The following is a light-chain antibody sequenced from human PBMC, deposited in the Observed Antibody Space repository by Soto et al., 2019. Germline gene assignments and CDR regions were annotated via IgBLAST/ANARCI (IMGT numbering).Light chain of an antibody. CDR2: DAS. Sequence: DIQMTQSPSTLSASVGDRVTMTCRASQSISSWLALYQQKPGKAPKLLIYDASSLESGVPSRFSGSGSGTEFTLPISSLQPDDFATYYCQQYNSYSWTFGQGTKVEIK. J-gene: IGKJ1*01. CDR1: QSISSW. V-gene: IGKV1-5*01. CDR3: QQYNSYSWT.